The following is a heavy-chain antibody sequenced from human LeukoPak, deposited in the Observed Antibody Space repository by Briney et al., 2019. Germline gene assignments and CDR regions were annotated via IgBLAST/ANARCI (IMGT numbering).Heavy chain of an antibody. CDR1: GFTFSSSE. Sequence: PGGSLRLSCAASGFTFSSSEMNWVRQAPGKGLEWLSYISSSGTTVYYADSVKGRFTISRDNAKNSLYLQMNSLRAEDTAVYYCASAKPTSIWFGDQVNAFDIWGQGTMVTVSS. CDR2: ISSSGTTV. CDR3: ASAKPTSIWFGDQVNAFDI. V-gene: IGHV3-48*03. J-gene: IGHJ3*02. D-gene: IGHD3-10*01.